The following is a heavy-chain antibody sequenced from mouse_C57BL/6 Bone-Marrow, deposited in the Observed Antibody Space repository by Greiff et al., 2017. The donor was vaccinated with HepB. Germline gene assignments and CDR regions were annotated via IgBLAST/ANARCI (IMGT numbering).Heavy chain of an antibody. V-gene: IGHV5-17*01. Sequence: EVKPVESGGGLVKPGGSLKLSCAASGFTFSDYGMHWVRQAPEKGLEWVAYISSGSSTIYYADTVKGRVTISRDNAKNTLFLQMTSLRSEDTAMYYCARDGYYGYFDVWVTGTTVTVSS. CDR2: ISSGSSTI. CDR1: GFTFSDYG. J-gene: IGHJ1*03. CDR3: ARDGYYGYFDV. D-gene: IGHD2-3*01.